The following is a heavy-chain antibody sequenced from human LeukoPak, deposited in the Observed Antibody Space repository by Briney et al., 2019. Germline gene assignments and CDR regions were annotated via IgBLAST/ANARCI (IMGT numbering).Heavy chain of an antibody. CDR3: AKGSLYGDYFDY. J-gene: IGHJ4*02. CDR2: ISGSGGST. CDR1: GFTFSSYA. V-gene: IGHV3-23*01. D-gene: IGHD4-17*01. Sequence: GFLRLSCAASGFTFSSYAMSWVRQAPGKGLEWVSAISGSGGSTYYADSVKGRFTISRDNSKNTLYLQMNSLRAEDTAVYYCAKGSLYGDYFDYWGQGTLVTVSS.